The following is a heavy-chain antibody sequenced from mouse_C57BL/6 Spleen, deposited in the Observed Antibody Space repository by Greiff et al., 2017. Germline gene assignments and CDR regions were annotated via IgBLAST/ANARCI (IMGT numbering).Heavy chain of an antibody. CDR1: GYTFTDYY. CDR2: IDPGSGNT. D-gene: IGHD3-2*02. J-gene: IGHJ2*01. V-gene: IGHV1-76*01. CDR3: ARRLRLLDD. Sequence: VQLQQSGAELVRPGASVKLSCKASGYTFTDYYINWVKQRPGQGLEWIARIDPGSGNTYYNEKSKGKATLTAEKSSSTAYMQLSSLTSEDSAVYFYARRLRLLDDWGQGTTLTFST.